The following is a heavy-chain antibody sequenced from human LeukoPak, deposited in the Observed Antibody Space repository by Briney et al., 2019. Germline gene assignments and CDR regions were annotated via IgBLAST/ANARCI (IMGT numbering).Heavy chain of an antibody. CDR3: ARGRLQWEPSDY. V-gene: IGHV1-8*03. D-gene: IGHD1-26*01. J-gene: IGHJ4*02. CDR1: GYTFTSYD. Sequence: ASVTVSCKASGYTFTSYDINWVRQATGQGLEWMGWMNPNSGNTGFAQKFQGRVTITRNTSISTAYMELSSLRSEDTAVYYCARGRLQWEPSDYWGQGTLVTVSS. CDR2: MNPNSGNT.